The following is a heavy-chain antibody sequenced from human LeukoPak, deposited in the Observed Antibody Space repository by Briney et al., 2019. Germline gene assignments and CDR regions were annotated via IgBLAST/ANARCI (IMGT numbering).Heavy chain of an antibody. CDR1: GFTFSSYW. D-gene: IGHD3-22*01. J-gene: IGHJ3*02. CDR3: ARETYYYDSSAYSRAFDI. Sequence: GGSLRLSCAASGFTFSSYWMSWVRQALGKGLEWVANIKQDGSEKYYVDSVKGRFTISRDNAKNSLYLQMNSLRAEDTAVYYCARETYYYDSSAYSRAFDIWGQGTMVTVSS. CDR2: IKQDGSEK. V-gene: IGHV3-7*01.